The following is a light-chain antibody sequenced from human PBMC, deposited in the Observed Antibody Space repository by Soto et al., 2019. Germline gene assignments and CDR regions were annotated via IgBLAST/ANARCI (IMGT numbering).Light chain of an antibody. CDR3: QVWDSNVLPHV. CDR2: VDS. J-gene: IGLJ1*01. Sequence: SYELTQSPSVSVAPGQTARITCGGNNIGSKSVHWFQQRPGQAPVLVVFVDSDRPSAIPERFSGSKSETTATLTISGVEAGDEADYYCQVWDSNVLPHVFGTGTSAPS. V-gene: IGLV3-21*02. CDR1: NIGSKS.